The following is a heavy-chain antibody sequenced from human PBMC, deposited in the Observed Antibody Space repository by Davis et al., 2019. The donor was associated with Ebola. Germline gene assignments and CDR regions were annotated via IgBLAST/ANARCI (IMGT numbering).Heavy chain of an antibody. V-gene: IGHV3-23*01. CDR3: AKDYYESSGYYYGPNWYDP. D-gene: IGHD3-22*01. Sequence: GESLKISCAASGFTFSNFAMSWVRQAPGKGLDWVAAIRGSGDKTFHADSVKGRFTISRDRSKDTLYLQMDRLRAEDTAVYYCAKDYYESSGYYYGPNWYDPWGQGTLVTVSS. J-gene: IGHJ5*02. CDR2: IRGSGDKT. CDR1: GFTFSNFA.